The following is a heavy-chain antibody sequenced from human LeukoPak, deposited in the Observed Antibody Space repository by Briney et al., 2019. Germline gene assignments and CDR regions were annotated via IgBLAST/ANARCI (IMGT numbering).Heavy chain of an antibody. CDR3: ARDLRPYSSSWYSPDFDY. D-gene: IGHD6-13*01. CDR1: GFTFSSYA. J-gene: IGHJ4*02. Sequence: GGSLRLSCAASGFTFSSYAMHWVRQAPGKGLEWVAVISYDGSNKYYADSVKGRFTISRDNSKNTLYLQMNSLRAEDTAVYYCARDLRPYSSSWYSPDFDYWGQGTLVTVSS. CDR2: ISYDGSNK. V-gene: IGHV3-30-3*01.